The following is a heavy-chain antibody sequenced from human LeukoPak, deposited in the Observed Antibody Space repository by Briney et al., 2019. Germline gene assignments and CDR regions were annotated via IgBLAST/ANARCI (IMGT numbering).Heavy chain of an antibody. Sequence: SETLSLTCAVYGGSFSGYYWSWIRQPAGKGLEWIGRIYTSGSTNYNPSLKSRVTISVDTSKNQFSLKLSSVTAADTAVYYCARLWYDSSGTGWGQGTLVTVSS. D-gene: IGHD3-22*01. J-gene: IGHJ4*02. CDR2: IYTSGST. CDR3: ARLWYDSSGTG. CDR1: GGSFSGYY. V-gene: IGHV4-59*10.